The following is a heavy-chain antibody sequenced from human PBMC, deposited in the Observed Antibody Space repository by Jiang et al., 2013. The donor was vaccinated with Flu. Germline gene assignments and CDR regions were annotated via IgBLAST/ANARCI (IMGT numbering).Heavy chain of an antibody. Sequence: PGKGLEWLGIIYPGDSDTTYSPSFQGQVTISADKSTSTAYLQWNSLKAADTAMFYCARRTTAGGFDYWGQGTLVTVSS. CDR3: ARRTTAGGFDY. J-gene: IGHJ4*02. D-gene: IGHD3-16*01. V-gene: IGHV5-51*01. CDR2: IYPGDSDT.